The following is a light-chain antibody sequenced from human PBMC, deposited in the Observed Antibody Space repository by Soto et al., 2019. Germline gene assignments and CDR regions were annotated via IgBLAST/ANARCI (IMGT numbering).Light chain of an antibody. Sequence: EIVMTQSPATLSVSPGERVTLSCRAIQSVNDNLAWYQQKPGQAPGLLLYGASTRATGIPARFSGSGSATEFTLTISSLQSEDFAVYYCQQYNDWPLTVGGGTKVEI. J-gene: IGKJ4*01. V-gene: IGKV3-15*01. CDR3: QQYNDWPLT. CDR1: QSVNDN. CDR2: GAS.